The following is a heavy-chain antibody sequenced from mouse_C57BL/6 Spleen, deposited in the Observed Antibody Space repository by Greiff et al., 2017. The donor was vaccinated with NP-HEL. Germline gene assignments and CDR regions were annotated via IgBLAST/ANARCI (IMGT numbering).Heavy chain of an antibody. V-gene: IGHV1-59*01. CDR2: IDPSDSYT. CDR1: GYTFTSYW. D-gene: IGHD3-2*02. Sequence: VQLQQPGAELVRPGTSVKLSCKASGYTFTSYWMHWVKQRPGQGLEWIGVIDPSDSYTNYNQKFKGKATLTVDTSSSTAYMQLSSLTSEDSAVYYCAREGGTAQATSIDYWGQGTTLTVSS. J-gene: IGHJ2*01. CDR3: AREGGTAQATSIDY.